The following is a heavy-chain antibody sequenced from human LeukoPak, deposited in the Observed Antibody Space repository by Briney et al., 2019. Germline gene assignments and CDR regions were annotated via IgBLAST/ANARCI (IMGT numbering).Heavy chain of an antibody. Sequence: GGSLRLSCEASGSSFSTYNMNWVRQAPGQRLEWISSITSSSRYVFYADSVRGRFTISRDNTKNSLYLQIDSLRVEDTAVYYCARDPYSGYYGTYYYYYMDVWGKGTTVTVSS. CDR2: ITSSSRYV. D-gene: IGHD3-22*01. CDR3: ARDPYSGYYGTYYYYYMDV. V-gene: IGHV3-21*01. J-gene: IGHJ6*03. CDR1: GSSFSTYN.